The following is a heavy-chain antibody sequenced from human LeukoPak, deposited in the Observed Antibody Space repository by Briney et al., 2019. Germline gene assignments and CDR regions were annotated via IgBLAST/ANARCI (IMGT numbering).Heavy chain of an antibody. CDR1: GFPFSSYW. CDR2: IKQDETEK. CDR3: ARDRALYFGEFAFDY. D-gene: IGHD3-10*01. Sequence: PGGSLRLPCAASGFPFSSYWMTWVRQAPGRGLEWVAHIKQDETEKYYVESVEGRFTIARDNGQNLLYLQLASLRAEDTAVYYCARDRALYFGEFAFDYWGQGTLVTVSS. V-gene: IGHV3-7*03. J-gene: IGHJ4*02.